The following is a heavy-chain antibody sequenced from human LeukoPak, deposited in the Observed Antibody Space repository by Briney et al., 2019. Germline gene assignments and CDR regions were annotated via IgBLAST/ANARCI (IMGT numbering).Heavy chain of an antibody. D-gene: IGHD2-2*01. CDR1: GYSFTTYW. J-gene: IGHJ3*02. CDR3: AAGSDCSSTSCYGTDAFDI. CDR2: IYPVDSAN. Sequence: RGGSLKISCQGSGYSFTTYWIGWVRQLPGKGLEWMGIIYPVDSANRYSPSFQGQVTISADKSISTAYLQWSSLKASDTAMYDCAAGSDCSSTSCYGTDAFDIWGQGTMVTVSS. V-gene: IGHV5-51*01.